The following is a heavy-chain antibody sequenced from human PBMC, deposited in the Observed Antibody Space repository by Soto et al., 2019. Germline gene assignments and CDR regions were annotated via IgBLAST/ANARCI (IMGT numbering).Heavy chain of an antibody. CDR3: TRPRYDGTGTPFDD. CDR1: GFTFSSYW. CDR2: INGDGSST. Sequence: EVQLVDSGGGLVQPGGSLRLSCGVSGFTFSSYWMHWVRQVPGKGLVWVSSINGDGSSTTYADSVKGRFTISRDNAKNTLYRQMNSPSAEDTAVYSCTRPRYDGTGTPFDDWGRGTLVTVSS. D-gene: IGHD1-1*01. V-gene: IGHV3-74*01. J-gene: IGHJ4*02.